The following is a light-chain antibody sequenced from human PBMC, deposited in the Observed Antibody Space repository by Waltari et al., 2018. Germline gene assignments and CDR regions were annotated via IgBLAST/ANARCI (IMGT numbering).Light chain of an antibody. V-gene: IGLV3-25*03. Sequence: SYELTQPPSVSVSPGQTARIPCSGEELPKQYVYWYQQKPGQAPVLLIYKDTERPSGIPERFSGSTSGTTVTLSIRGVQAEDEADYYCQAADGGSRYWVFGGGTKVTVL. CDR1: ELPKQY. CDR2: KDT. J-gene: IGLJ3*02. CDR3: QAADGGSRYWV.